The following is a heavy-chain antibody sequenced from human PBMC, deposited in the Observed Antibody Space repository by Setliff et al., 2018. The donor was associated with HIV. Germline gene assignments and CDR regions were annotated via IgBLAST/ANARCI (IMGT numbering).Heavy chain of an antibody. Sequence: ASVKVSCKASGDTLSFYGLNWVRRAPGQGLEWMGKIIPKSETTAYAQKFRGRVTITADKSSNTVYMELTRLPSVDTAVYYCAREHGEYCSGGTCYHNYDFYYWGPGTLVTVSS. J-gene: IGHJ4*02. CDR3: AREHGEYCSGGTCYHNYDFYY. D-gene: IGHD2-15*01. V-gene: IGHV1-69*06. CDR1: GDTLSFYG. CDR2: IIPKSETT.